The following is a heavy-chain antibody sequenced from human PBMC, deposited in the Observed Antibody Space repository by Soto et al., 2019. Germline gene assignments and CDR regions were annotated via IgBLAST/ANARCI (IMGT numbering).Heavy chain of an antibody. J-gene: IGHJ6*02. CDR3: ARYTRYFDSASYYYYYGMDV. V-gene: IGHV4-59*01. CDR1: GGSISSYY. D-gene: IGHD3-9*01. Sequence: SETLSLTCTVSGGSISSYYWSWIRQPPGKGLEKIGYIYYSGSTNYNPSLKSRVTISVDTSKNQFSLKLSSVTAADTAVYYCARYTRYFDSASYYYYYGMDVWGQGTTVTVSS. CDR2: IYYSGST.